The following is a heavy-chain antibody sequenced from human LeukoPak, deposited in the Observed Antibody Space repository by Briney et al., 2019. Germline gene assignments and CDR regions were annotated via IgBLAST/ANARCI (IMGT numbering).Heavy chain of an antibody. D-gene: IGHD1-1*01. CDR2: IGTDGSYI. CDR1: GFTFSSHN. J-gene: IGHJ3*02. CDR3: ARKMRTGDRVGTFDI. Sequence: GGSLRLSCAASGFTFSSHNMNWVRQAPMKGLEWVSSIGTDGSYIYYADSVQGRFTISRDNAKNSLYLQMNSLTAEDTAVYYCARKMRTGDRVGTFDIWGQGTMVTVSS. V-gene: IGHV3-21*01.